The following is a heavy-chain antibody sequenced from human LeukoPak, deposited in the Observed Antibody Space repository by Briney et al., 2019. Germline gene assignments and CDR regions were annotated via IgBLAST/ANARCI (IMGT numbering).Heavy chain of an antibody. V-gene: IGHV3-48*03. CDR1: GFTFSSYE. CDR2: ISSSGSTI. J-gene: IGHJ6*02. CDR3: ARDAYYDSSGYYYGLNYYYYGMDV. Sequence: GGSLRLSCAASGFTFSSYEMNWVRQVPGKGLEWVSYISSSGSTIYYADSVKGRFTISRDNAKNSLYLQMNSLRAEDTAVYYCARDAYYDSSGYYYGLNYYYYGMDVWGQGTTVTVSS. D-gene: IGHD3-22*01.